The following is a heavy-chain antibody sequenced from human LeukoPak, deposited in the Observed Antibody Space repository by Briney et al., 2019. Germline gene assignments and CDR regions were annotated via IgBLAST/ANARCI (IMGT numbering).Heavy chain of an antibody. CDR3: ARDRTRYFDWSNDAFDI. D-gene: IGHD3-9*01. V-gene: IGHV1-18*04. CDR2: ISAYNGNT. J-gene: IGHJ3*02. Sequence: ASVKVSCKASGYTFTSYYMHWVRQAPGQGLEWMGWISAYNGNTNYAQKLQGRVTMTTDTSTSTAYMELRSLRSDDTAVYYCARDRTRYFDWSNDAFDIWGQGTMVTVSS. CDR1: GYTFTSYY.